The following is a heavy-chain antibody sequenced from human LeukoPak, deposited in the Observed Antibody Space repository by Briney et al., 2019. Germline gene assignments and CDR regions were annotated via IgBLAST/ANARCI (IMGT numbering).Heavy chain of an antibody. CDR3: ARISDYSAFDY. CDR2: IYPRDGST. V-gene: IGHV1-46*01. CDR1: GYTFTSNY. D-gene: IGHD4-17*01. Sequence: ASVKVSCKASGYTFTSNYIHWVRQAPGQGLEWMGMIYPRDGSTSYAQKFQGRVTITADESTSTAYMELSSLRSEDTAVYYCARISDYSAFDYWGQGTLVTVSS. J-gene: IGHJ4*02.